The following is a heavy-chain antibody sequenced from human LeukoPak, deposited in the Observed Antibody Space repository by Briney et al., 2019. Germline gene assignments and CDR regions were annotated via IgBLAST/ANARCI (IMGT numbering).Heavy chain of an antibody. CDR1: GDSISSYY. Sequence: SETLSLTGTVSGDSISSYYWNWIRQPPGKGLEWIGYIYYSGSTNYNPSLKSRVTISVDTSKNQFSLKLTSVTAADTAVYYCAGGAAAGLFDYWGQGTLVTVSS. CDR2: IYYSGST. V-gene: IGHV4-59*01. D-gene: IGHD6-13*01. J-gene: IGHJ4*02. CDR3: AGGAAAGLFDY.